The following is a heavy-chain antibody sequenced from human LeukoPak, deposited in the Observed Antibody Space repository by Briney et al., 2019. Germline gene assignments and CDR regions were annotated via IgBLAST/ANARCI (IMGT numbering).Heavy chain of an antibody. CDR1: GFTFSDY. D-gene: IGHD1-26*01. CDR3: ARLVSNWFES. J-gene: IGHJ5*01. CDR2: ISTTGNTI. V-gene: IGHV3-11*01. Sequence: TGGSLRLSCAASGFTFSDYMSWIRQAPGKGLEWISYISTTGNTIYYADSVKGRFTIPRDNTKSSLYLQMSSLRVEDTAIYYCARLVSNWFESWGQGTLVTVSS.